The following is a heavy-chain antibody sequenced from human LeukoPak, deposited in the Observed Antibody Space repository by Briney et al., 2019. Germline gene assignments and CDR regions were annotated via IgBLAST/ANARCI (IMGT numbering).Heavy chain of an antibody. CDR1: GFTFSGYW. D-gene: IGHD2/OR15-2a*01. CDR2: IRQDGSDK. J-gene: IGHJ3*02. CDR3: ARDGHFNTFHI. V-gene: IGHV3-7*03. Sequence: GGSLRLSCAASGFTFSGYWMSWVRQAPGKGLEWVANIRQDGSDKYYVDSVKGRFTISRDNAKTSLYLQMNSLRAEDTAVYYCARDGHFNTFHIWGQGTMVTVSS.